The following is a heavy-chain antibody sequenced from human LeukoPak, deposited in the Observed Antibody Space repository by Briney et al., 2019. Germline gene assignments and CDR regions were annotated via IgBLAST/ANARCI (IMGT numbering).Heavy chain of an antibody. CDR2: ISSSSSYI. D-gene: IGHD1-26*01. CDR1: GFTFSSYS. J-gene: IGHJ4*02. V-gene: IGHV3-21*04. CDR3: ATASSEYSGSHSGDFDY. Sequence: NPGGSLRLSCAASGFTFSSYSMTWVRQAPGKGLEWVSSISSSSSYIYYADSVKGRFTISRDNAKNSLYLQMNSLRAEDTALYYCATASSEYSGSHSGDFDYWGQGTLVTVSS.